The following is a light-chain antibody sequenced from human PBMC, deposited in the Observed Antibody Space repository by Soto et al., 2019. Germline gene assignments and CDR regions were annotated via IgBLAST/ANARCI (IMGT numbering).Light chain of an antibody. CDR2: LEGSGSY. CDR3: ETWDFNPRV. V-gene: IGLV4-60*02. CDR1: SGHSSYI. J-gene: IGLJ2*01. Sequence: QLVLTQSSSASASLGSSVKLTCTLSSGHSSYIIAWHQQQPGKAPRYLMKLEGSGSYHKGSGVPDRFSGSSTGADRYLTISNLQFEYEADYYCETWDFNPRVFGGGTTLTVL.